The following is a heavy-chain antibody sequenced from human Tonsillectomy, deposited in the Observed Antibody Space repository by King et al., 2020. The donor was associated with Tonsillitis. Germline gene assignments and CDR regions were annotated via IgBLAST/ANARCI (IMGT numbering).Heavy chain of an antibody. CDR2: IYLSGNT. Sequence: LQLQESGSGLVKPSQTLSLTCAVSGGSISSGAYSWSWIRQPPRKGLEWIGYIYLSGNTYYNPSLKSRVTISVDRSKNQFSLRLNSVTAADTAVYYCARAGSIAAAGTGYYFDYWGQGTLVTVSS. CDR3: ARAGSIAAAGTGYYFDY. D-gene: IGHD6-13*01. V-gene: IGHV4-30-2*01. J-gene: IGHJ4*02. CDR1: GGSISSGAYS.